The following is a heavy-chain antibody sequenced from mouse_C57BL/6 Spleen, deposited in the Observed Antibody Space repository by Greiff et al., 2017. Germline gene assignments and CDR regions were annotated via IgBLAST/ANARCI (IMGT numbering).Heavy chain of an antibody. J-gene: IGHJ4*01. Sequence: VQLQQSGAELVKPGASVKLSCTASGFNIKDYYMHWVPQRTEQGLEWIGRIDPEDGASKYAPKFPGKAPITASTSSNTAYLQLSSLTSEDTAVYYCAAYGSSYYYAMDYWGQGTSVTVSS. CDR3: AAYGSSYYYAMDY. CDR1: GFNIKDYY. CDR2: IDPEDGAS. D-gene: IGHD1-1*01. V-gene: IGHV14-2*01.